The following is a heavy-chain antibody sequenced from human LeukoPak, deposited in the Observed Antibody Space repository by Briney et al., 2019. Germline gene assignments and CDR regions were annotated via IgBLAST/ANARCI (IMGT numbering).Heavy chain of an antibody. V-gene: IGHV1-24*01. Sequence: ASPKDSSKHSGYTPTELTIQWVRQTLQKGVERMGRSEPDDGETVYAQMFQGRVTMTEDTSSDTASIGLGSLRSEDTAVDYCATGTSGSYYVGIVRPIDYGGQGTLVTVST. CDR2: SEPDDGET. J-gene: IGHJ4*02. CDR3: ATGTSGSYYVGIVRPIDY. CDR1: GYTPTELT. D-gene: IGHD1-26*01.